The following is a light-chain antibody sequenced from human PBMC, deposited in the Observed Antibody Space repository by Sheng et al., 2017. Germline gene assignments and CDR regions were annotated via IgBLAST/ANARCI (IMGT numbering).Light chain of an antibody. CDR3: QHYENLPLT. Sequence: DIQMTQSPSTLSASVGDRVTITCRASQTINTWLAWYQQKPGKAPKLLIYKASTLESGVSSRFSGSGSGTEFTLTISSLQPEDVAIYYCQHYENLPLTFGGGTKVEIK. V-gene: IGKV1-5*03. J-gene: IGKJ4*01. CDR2: KAS. CDR1: QTINTW.